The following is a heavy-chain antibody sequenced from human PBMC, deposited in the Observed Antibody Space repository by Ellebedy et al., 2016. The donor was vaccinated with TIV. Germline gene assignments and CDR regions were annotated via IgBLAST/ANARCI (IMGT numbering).Heavy chain of an antibody. CDR2: TYYSGSN. J-gene: IGHJ4*02. CDR3: ARGLGRFDY. V-gene: IGHV4-39*07. D-gene: IGHD3-9*01. CDR1: DGSINSDPYY. Sequence: MPSETLSLTCTVSDGSINSDPYYWGWIRQPQGKGLEWIGRTYYSGSNFSIPSLGSRAHISVDRSRNHFSLELRSVTAADTAVYFCARGLGRFDYWGRGTLVTVSS.